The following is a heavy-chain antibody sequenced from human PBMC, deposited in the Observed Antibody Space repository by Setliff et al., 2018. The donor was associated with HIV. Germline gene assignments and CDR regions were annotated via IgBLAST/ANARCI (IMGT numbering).Heavy chain of an antibody. CDR2: ISAYNGNT. V-gene: IGHV1-18*04. CDR1: GYRFTDFY. Sequence: ASVKVSCKTFGYRFTDFYVNWVRQAPGQGLEWMGWISAYNGNTNYAQKLQGRVTMTTDTSTSTAYMELRSLRSDDTAVYYCARDLGYSYPHGLDYWGQGTLVTVSS. D-gene: IGHD5-18*01. J-gene: IGHJ4*02. CDR3: ARDLGYSYPHGLDY.